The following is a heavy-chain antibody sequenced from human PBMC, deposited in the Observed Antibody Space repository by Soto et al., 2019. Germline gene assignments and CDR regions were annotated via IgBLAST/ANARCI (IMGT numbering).Heavy chain of an antibody. D-gene: IGHD3-10*02. CDR2: IKSRTHGETT. V-gene: IGHV3-15*07. CDR3: ARIATYVSGVDY. J-gene: IGHJ4*02. Sequence: GGSLRLSCTASGFTFTDAWIHWVRQAPGKGLEWVGRIKSRTHGETTDYAAPVKGRFTISRDDSKNMAFLQMNSLKTEDTAVYYCARIATYVSGVDYWGQGTLVTVSS. CDR1: GFTFTDAW.